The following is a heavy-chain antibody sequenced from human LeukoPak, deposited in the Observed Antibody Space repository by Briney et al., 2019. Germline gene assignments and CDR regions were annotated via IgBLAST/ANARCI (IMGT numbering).Heavy chain of an antibody. CDR1: GGSFSGYY. CDR2: INHSGST. CDR3: ASRQDLNYYYYYMDV. J-gene: IGHJ6*03. V-gene: IGHV4-34*01. Sequence: SETLSLTCAVYGGSFSGYYWSWIRQPPGKGLEWIGEINHSGSTNYNPSLKSRVTISVDTSKNQFSLKLSSVTAADTAVYYRASRQDLNYYYYYMDVWGKGTTVTVSS.